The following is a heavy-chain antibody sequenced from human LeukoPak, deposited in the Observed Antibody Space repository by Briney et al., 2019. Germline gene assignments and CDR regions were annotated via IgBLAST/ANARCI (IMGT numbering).Heavy chain of an antibody. J-gene: IGHJ6*02. Sequence: PGGSLRLSCVASGFTLSTSGMHWVRQAPGKGLEWVAVISYDGSNKYYADSVKGRFTISRDNSKNTLYLQMNSLRAEDTAVYYCARDPGYYYGMDVWGQGTTVTVSS. CDR2: ISYDGSNK. V-gene: IGHV3-30*19. CDR3: ARDPGYYYGMDV. CDR1: GFTLSTSG.